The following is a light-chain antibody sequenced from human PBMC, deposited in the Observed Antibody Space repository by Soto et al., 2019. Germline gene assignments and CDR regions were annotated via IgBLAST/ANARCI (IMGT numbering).Light chain of an antibody. Sequence: EIHMTHSPSTLSATVLDRGTIAFRASQSISSWLAWYQQKPGKAPKLLIYKASSLESGVPSRFSGSGSGTEFTLTISSLQPDDFATYYCQQYNSYPITFGQGTRLEIK. CDR2: KAS. V-gene: IGKV1-5*03. J-gene: IGKJ5*01. CDR1: QSISSW. CDR3: QQYNSYPIT.